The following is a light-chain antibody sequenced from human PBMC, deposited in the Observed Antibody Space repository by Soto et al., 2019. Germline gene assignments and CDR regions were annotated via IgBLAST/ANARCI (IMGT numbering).Light chain of an antibody. V-gene: IGKV1-27*01. Sequence: DLQMTQSPSSLSESVGDRVTISCRASQGIANYLAWYQQKPGKVPELLIYAASTLHSGVPSRFSGSGSGTDITLTISSLQPEDVASYYSQKYSSAPWTFGQGTKVEIK. CDR3: QKYSSAPWT. CDR2: AAS. J-gene: IGKJ1*01. CDR1: QGIANY.